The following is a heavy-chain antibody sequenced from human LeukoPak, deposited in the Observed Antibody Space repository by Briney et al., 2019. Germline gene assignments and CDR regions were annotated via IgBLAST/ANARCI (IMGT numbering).Heavy chain of an antibody. CDR3: ATGYSSGWYVGEGFDY. J-gene: IGHJ4*02. Sequence: PSETLSLTCTVSGGSISSSSYFWGWIRQPPGKGLEWIGSIYYSGSTYYNPPLKSRVTISVDTSKNQFSLKLSSVTAADTAVYYCATGYSSGWYVGEGFDYWGQGTLVTVSS. V-gene: IGHV4-39*01. D-gene: IGHD6-19*01. CDR2: IYYSGST. CDR1: GGSISSSSYF.